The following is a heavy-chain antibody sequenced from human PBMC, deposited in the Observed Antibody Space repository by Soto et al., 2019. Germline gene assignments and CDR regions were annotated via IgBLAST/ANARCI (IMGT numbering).Heavy chain of an antibody. CDR1: GGSISSYY. J-gene: IGHJ4*02. CDR2: IYYSGST. CDR3: ARAAAGPHLGY. V-gene: IGHV4-59*01. D-gene: IGHD6-13*01. Sequence: QVQLQESGPGLVKPSETLSLTCTVSGGSISSYYWSWIRQPPGKGLEWIGYIYYSGSTNYNPSLKSRVTLSVDTSKTQFSLKLSSVTAADTAVYYCARAAAGPHLGYWGQGTLVTVSS.